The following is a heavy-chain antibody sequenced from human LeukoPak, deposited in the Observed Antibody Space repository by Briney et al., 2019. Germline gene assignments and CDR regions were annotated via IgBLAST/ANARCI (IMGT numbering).Heavy chain of an antibody. Sequence: SETLSLTCTVSGGSISSGGYYWSWIRQHPGKGLEWIGYIYYSGSTYYNPSLKSRVTISVDTSKNQFSLKLSSVTAADTAVYYCASEDTAMGYNWFDPWGQGTLVTVSS. CDR2: IYYSGST. D-gene: IGHD5-18*01. V-gene: IGHV4-30-4*08. CDR3: ASEDTAMGYNWFDP. CDR1: GGSISSGGYY. J-gene: IGHJ5*02.